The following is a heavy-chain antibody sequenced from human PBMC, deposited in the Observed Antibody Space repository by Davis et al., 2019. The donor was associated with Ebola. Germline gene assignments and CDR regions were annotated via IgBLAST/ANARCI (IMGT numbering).Heavy chain of an antibody. CDR1: GYTLTELS. V-gene: IGHV1-24*01. D-gene: IGHD2-8*02. Sequence: ASVKVSCKVSGYTLTELSMHWVRQAPGKGLEWMGGFDPEDGETIYAQKFQGRVTMTEDTSTDTAYMELSSLRSEDTAVYYCARDGCEGVWYWWGVYYYYGMDVWGQGTTVTVSS. J-gene: IGHJ6*02. CDR3: ARDGCEGVWYWWGVYYYYGMDV. CDR2: FDPEDGET.